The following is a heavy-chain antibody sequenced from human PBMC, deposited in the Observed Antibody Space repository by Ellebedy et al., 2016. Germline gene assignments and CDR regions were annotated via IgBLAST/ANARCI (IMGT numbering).Heavy chain of an antibody. CDR1: GISFSNYD. CDR2: IGTAGDT. CDR3: ARSKTLLRLGDALDI. D-gene: IGHD4-11*01. J-gene: IGHJ3*02. Sequence: GGSLRLSXAASGISFSNYDMHWVRQVSGKGLEWVSLIGTAGDTYYLDSVKGRFTISRENAKNALYLQMDSLRAGDTAVYYCARSKTLLRLGDALDIWGRGTRVTVSS. V-gene: IGHV3-13*01.